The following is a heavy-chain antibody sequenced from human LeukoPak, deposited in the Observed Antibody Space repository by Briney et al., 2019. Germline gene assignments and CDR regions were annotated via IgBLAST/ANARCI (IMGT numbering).Heavy chain of an antibody. V-gene: IGHV3-7*04. J-gene: IGHJ4*02. Sequence: GGSLRLSCVVSGFTLSTYWMTWVRQAPGKGLEWVASIKEDGIDKYYVDSVKGRFTISRDSAKNTLFLQMNTLRGEDTAVYYCARDQWRLFDYWGQGTLVTVSS. D-gene: IGHD2-21*02. CDR3: ARDQWRLFDY. CDR1: GFTLSTYW. CDR2: IKEDGIDK.